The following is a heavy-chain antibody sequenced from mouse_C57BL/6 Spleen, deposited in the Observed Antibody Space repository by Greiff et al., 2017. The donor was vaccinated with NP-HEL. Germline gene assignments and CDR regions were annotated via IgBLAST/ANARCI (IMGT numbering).Heavy chain of an antibody. J-gene: IGHJ3*01. CDR1: GFSLTSYG. Sequence: VKVVESGPGLVQPSQSLSITCTVSGFSLTSYGVHWVRQSPGKGLEWLGVIWSGGSTDYNAAFISRLSISKDNSKSQVFFKMNSLQADDTAIYYCARDDSSGYLFAYWGQGTLVTVSA. D-gene: IGHD3-2*02. CDR2: IWSGGST. CDR3: ARDDSSGYLFAY. V-gene: IGHV2-2*01.